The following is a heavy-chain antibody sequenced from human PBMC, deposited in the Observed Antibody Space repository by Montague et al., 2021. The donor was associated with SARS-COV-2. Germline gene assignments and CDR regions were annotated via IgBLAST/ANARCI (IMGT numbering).Heavy chain of an antibody. J-gene: IGHJ6*02. Sequence: SLRLSCAASGFAFGNFWMSWIRQAPGKGLEWVANIKQDAGEKYYGESMQGRFTISRDNAKKSLYLQMNSLRVEDTAVYYCATAGSGSYYYYKYGMDVWGQGTTVTVS. V-gene: IGHV3-7*01. CDR1: GFAFGNFW. D-gene: IGHD3-10*01. CDR3: ATAGSGSYYYYKYGMDV. CDR2: IKQDAGEK.